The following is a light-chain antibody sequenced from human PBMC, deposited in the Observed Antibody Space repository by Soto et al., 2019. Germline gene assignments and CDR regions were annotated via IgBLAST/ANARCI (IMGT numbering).Light chain of an antibody. CDR1: QSISTY. CDR2: DAS. V-gene: IGKV1-39*01. CDR3: QQSYNTPRT. Sequence: DIQMTQSPSSLSASVGDRVTITCRASQSISTYLNWYQQKPGKAPKLLIYDASNLQSGVPSRFSGGGSATDFTLPISSLQPEDFAAYYCQQSYNTPRTFGQGPKVEIK. J-gene: IGKJ1*01.